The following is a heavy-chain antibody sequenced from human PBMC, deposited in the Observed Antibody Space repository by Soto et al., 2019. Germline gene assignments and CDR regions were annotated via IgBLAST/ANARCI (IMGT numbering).Heavy chain of an antibody. CDR2: IYRTGNT. Sequence: SETLSLTCTVSGDSMTSGDYSRSWIRQPPGKGLEWLGYIYRTGNTHYSPSLKSRVSISQDRSKNQFSLELTSVTAADTAVYYCARGDYQYSIDYWGQGTLVTVSS. CDR1: GDSMTSGDYS. D-gene: IGHD2-2*01. J-gene: IGHJ4*02. V-gene: IGHV4-30-2*01. CDR3: ARGDYQYSIDY.